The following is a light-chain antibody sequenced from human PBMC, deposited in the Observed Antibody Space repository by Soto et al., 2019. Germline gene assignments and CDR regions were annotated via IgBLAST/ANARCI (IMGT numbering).Light chain of an antibody. CDR3: QQRSNWPPT. CDR2: DAS. Sequence: EIVLTHSPATLSLSPGERATLSCRASQSVSSYLAWYHQKPGQAPRLLIYDASNRATGIPARFSGSGSGTDFTLTISSLEPEDFAVYYCQQRSNWPPTFGGGTKVEIK. V-gene: IGKV3-11*01. CDR1: QSVSSY. J-gene: IGKJ4*01.